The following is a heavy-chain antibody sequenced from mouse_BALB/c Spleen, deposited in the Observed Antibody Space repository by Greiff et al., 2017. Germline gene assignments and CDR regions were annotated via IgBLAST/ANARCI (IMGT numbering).Heavy chain of an antibody. CDR3: ARENYRYEYYAVDD. D-gene: IGHD2-14*01. J-gene: IGHJ4*01. Sequence: DLVKTGASVKLSCKASGYTFTSYWINWIKQRPGQGLEWIGRIAPGSGSTYYNEMFKGKATLTVDTSSSTAYIQLSSLSSEDSAVYFCARENYRYEYYAVDDWGQGTSVTVSS. V-gene: IGHV1S41*01. CDR1: GYTFTSYW. CDR2: IAPGSGST.